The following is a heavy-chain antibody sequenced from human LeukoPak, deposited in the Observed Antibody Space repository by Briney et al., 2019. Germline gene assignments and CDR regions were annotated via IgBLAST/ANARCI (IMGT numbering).Heavy chain of an antibody. CDR3: ARVTYYYDSSGYREY. CDR1: GGSFSGYY. J-gene: IGHJ4*02. CDR2: INHSGST. Sequence: SETLSLTCAVYGGSFSGYYWSWIRQPPGKGLEWIGEINHSGSTNYNPSLKSRVTISVDTSKNQFSLKLSSVTAADTAVYYCARVTYYYDSSGYREYWGQGTLVTVSS. D-gene: IGHD3-22*01. V-gene: IGHV4-34*01.